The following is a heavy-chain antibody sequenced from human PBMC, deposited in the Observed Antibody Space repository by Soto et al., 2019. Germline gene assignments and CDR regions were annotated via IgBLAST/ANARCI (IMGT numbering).Heavy chain of an antibody. CDR2: ISTYNGRT. CDR1: GYTFTSHG. V-gene: IGHV1-18*04. Sequence: QDQLVQSGAEVKKPGASVKISCEASGYTFTSHGISWVRQAPGQGLEWLGWISTYNGRTHYAQKVQGRVTMTTDTSTSTAYLDLRSLTFDDTAVYYCARARYCASPSCYKHYYYGMDTWGQGTTVTVSS. CDR3: ARARYCASPSCYKHYYYGMDT. J-gene: IGHJ6*02. D-gene: IGHD2-2*02.